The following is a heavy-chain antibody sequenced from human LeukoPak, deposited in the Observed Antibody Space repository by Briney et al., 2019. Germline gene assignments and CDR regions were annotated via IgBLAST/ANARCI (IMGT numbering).Heavy chain of an antibody. CDR2: ISYDGSNK. CDR1: GFTFSSYA. J-gene: IGHJ3*02. V-gene: IGHV3-30*04. CDR3: AREVHPDYDSSGWDDAFDI. Sequence: GGSLRLSCAASGFTFSSYAMHWVRQAPGKGLEWVAVISYDGSNKYYADSVKGRFTISRDNSKNTLYLQMNSLRAEDTAVYYCAREVHPDYDSSGWDDAFDIWGQGTMVTVSS. D-gene: IGHD3-22*01.